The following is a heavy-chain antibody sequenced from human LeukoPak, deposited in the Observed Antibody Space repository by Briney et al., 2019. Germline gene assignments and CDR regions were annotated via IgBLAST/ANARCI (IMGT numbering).Heavy chain of an antibody. D-gene: IGHD1-1*01. V-gene: IGHV3-30-3*01. CDR2: ISYDGGNT. Sequence: PGGSLTLSCAASGFTFSSNPIHWLRQAPGKGRVGVAEISYDGGNTYYAGSVNGRFTISRDNSKNPLYLQMNGLRAEDTAVYYGAKEGTGIPFDYWGQGTLVTVSS. CDR3: AKEGTGIPFDY. J-gene: IGHJ4*02. CDR1: GFTFSSNP.